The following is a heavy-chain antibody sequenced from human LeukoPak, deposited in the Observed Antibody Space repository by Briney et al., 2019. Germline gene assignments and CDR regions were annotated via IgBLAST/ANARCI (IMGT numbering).Heavy chain of an antibody. CDR2: IYYSGST. CDR1: GGSISSSSYY. Sequence: SETLSLTCTVSGGSISSSSYYWGWIRQPPGKGLEWIGSIYYSGSTYYNPSLKSRVTISVDTSKNQFSLKLSSVTAADTAVYYCARVDYDFWSGYFESNWFDPWGQGTLVTVSS. CDR3: ARVDYDFWSGYFESNWFDP. V-gene: IGHV4-39*07. J-gene: IGHJ5*02. D-gene: IGHD3-3*01.